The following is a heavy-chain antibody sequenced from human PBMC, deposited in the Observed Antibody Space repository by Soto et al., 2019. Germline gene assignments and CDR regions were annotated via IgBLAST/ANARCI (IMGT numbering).Heavy chain of an antibody. CDR3: ARESLDDSP. D-gene: IGHD1-1*01. Sequence: SETLSLTCSVSGDSIRSSSYAWGWIRQPPGKGLEWIGSVSSRGTTYFNPSVRNRVTMSVDTSRNQYSMTLTSVTVADTAVYYCARESLDDSPWGPGTLVTVSS. J-gene: IGHJ4*02. CDR2: VSSRGTT. CDR1: GDSIRSSSYA. V-gene: IGHV4-39*02.